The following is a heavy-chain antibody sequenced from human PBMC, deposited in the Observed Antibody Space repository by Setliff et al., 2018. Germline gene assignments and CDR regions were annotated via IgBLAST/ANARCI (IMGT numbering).Heavy chain of an antibody. CDR2: IKQDGSEK. V-gene: IGHV3-7*01. Sequence: GGSLRLSCAASGFTFSSYWMSWVRQAPEKGLEWVANIKQDGSEKYYVDSVKGRFTISRDNAKNSLYLQMNSLRAEDTAVYYCARSLVGATYSVYFDYWGQGALVTVSS. CDR1: GFTFSSYW. D-gene: IGHD1-26*01. CDR3: ARSLVGATYSVYFDY. J-gene: IGHJ4*02.